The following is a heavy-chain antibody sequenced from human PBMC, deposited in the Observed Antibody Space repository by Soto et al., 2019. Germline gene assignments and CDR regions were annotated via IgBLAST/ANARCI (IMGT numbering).Heavy chain of an antibody. Sequence: QVQLVQSGAEVKKPGSSVKVSCKASGGTFSSYAISWVRQAPGQGLEWMGGIIPIFGTANYAQKFQGRVTITADESTSTAYMELSRLRSEDTAVYYCARALATMVRGVISYYGMDVWGQGTTVTVSS. CDR1: GGTFSSYA. CDR2: IIPIFGTA. CDR3: ARALATMVRGVISYYGMDV. D-gene: IGHD3-10*01. J-gene: IGHJ6*02. V-gene: IGHV1-69*12.